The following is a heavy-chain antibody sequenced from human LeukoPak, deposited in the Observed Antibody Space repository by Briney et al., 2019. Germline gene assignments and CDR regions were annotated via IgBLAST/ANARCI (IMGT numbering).Heavy chain of an antibody. J-gene: IGHJ4*02. V-gene: IGHV4-34*01. CDR3: ARGTLGPDY. CDR2: INHSGST. CDR1: GGSSSGYY. Sequence: SETLSLTCAVYGGSSSGYYWSWIRQPPGKGLEWVGEINHSGSTNYNPSLKSRVTISVDTSKNQFSLKLSSVTAADTAVYYCARGTLGPDYWGQGTLVTVSS.